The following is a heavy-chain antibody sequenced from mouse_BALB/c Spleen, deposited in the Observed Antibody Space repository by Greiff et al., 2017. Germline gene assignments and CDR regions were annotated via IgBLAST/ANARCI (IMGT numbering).Heavy chain of an antibody. CDR1: GFTFTDYY. V-gene: IGHV7-3*02. CDR2: IRNKANGYTT. J-gene: IGHJ2*01. D-gene: IGHD2-2*01. CDR3: ARDIYYGYDDGDY. Sequence: EVHLVESGGGLVQPGGSLRLSCATSGFTFTDYYMSWVRQPPGKALEWLGFIRNKANGYTTEYSASVKGRFTISRDNSQSILYLQMNTLRAEDSATYYCARDIYYGYDDGDYWGQGTTLTVSS.